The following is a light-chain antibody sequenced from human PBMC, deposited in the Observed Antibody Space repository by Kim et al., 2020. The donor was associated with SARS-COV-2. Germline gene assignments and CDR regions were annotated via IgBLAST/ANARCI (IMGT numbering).Light chain of an antibody. CDR1: QSVSSSY. CDR2: GAS. V-gene: IGKV3-20*01. J-gene: IGKJ4*01. CDR3: QQYGTSPPPLT. Sequence: EIVLTQSPGTLSLSPGERATLSCRASQSVSSSYLAWYQQKPGQAPRLLIYGASSRATGIPDRFGGSGSGTNFTLTISRLEPEDFAVYFCQQYGTSPPPLTLGGGTKVDIK.